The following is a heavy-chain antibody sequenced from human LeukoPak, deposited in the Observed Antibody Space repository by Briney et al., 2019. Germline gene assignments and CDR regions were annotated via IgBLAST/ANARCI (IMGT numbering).Heavy chain of an antibody. CDR2: IIPIFGTA. Sequence: SVKVSCKASGGTFSSYAIGWVRQAPGQGLEWMGGIIPIFGTANYAQKFQGRVTITADESTSTAYMELSSLGSEDTAVYYCARDQHRLRFTWFDPWGQGTLVTVSS. J-gene: IGHJ5*02. V-gene: IGHV1-69*01. D-gene: IGHD5-12*01. CDR3: ARDQHRLRFTWFDP. CDR1: GGTFSSYA.